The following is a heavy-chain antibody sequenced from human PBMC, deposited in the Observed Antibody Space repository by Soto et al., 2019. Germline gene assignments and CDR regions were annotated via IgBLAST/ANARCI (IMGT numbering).Heavy chain of an antibody. CDR1: GGSVSSGSYY. CDR2: IYYSGST. V-gene: IGHV4-61*01. Sequence: QVQLQESGPGLVKPSETLSLTCTVPGGSVSSGSYYWSWIRQPPGKGLEWIGYIYYSGSTKYNPSLKGRVTISVDTSKNQFSLKLSSVTAADTAVYYCAREVDYGENWFDPWGQGTLVTVSS. CDR3: AREVDYGENWFDP. D-gene: IGHD4-17*01. J-gene: IGHJ5*02.